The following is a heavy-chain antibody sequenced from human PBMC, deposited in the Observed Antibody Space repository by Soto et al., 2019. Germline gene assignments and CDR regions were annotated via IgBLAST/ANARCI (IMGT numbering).Heavy chain of an antibody. D-gene: IGHD4-17*01. CDR1: GGSISSSSYY. J-gene: IGHJ4*02. V-gene: IGHV4-39*01. Sequence: QLQLQESGPGLVKPSETLSLTCTVSGGSISSSSYYWGWIRQPPGKGLEWIGSIYYSGSTYYNPSLKSRVTISVDTSKNQFALKLSSVTAADTAVYYCARGFPTVVTVDYWGQGTLVTVSS. CDR3: ARGFPTVVTVDY. CDR2: IYYSGST.